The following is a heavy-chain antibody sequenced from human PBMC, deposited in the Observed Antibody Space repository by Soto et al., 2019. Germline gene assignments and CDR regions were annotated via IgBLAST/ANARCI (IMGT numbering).Heavy chain of an antibody. V-gene: IGHV1-46*01. CDR2: INASGGST. Sequence: KVSCKACGYPFTSYCMHWVLQAPGQGLERMGIINASGGSTSYAQKFQGRVTMTRDTSTSTVYMELSSLRSEDTAAYYCARVHCGGDCPTYYYYYYGMDVWGQGTTVTASS. J-gene: IGHJ6*02. CDR3: ARVHCGGDCPTYYYYYYGMDV. CDR1: GYPFTSYC. D-gene: IGHD2-21*02.